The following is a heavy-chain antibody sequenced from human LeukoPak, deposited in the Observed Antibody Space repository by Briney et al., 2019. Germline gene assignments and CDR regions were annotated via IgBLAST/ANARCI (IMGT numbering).Heavy chain of an antibody. Sequence: GSLRLSCAASGLSFSTSSMSWVRQTPGKGLEWISYIRGSSTTIYYADSVKGRFTISRDNARNSLYIQMNDLRAEDTGVSSCDSDARSHCGTDACYGPYFDYWGQGSLVTVSS. CDR1: GLSFSTSS. CDR3: DSDARSHCGTDACYGPYFDY. V-gene: IGHV3-48*01. D-gene: IGHD2-2*01. CDR2: IRGSSTTI. J-gene: IGHJ4*02.